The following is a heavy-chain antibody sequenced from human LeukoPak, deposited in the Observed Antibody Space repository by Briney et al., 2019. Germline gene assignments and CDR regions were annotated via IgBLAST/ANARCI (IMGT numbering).Heavy chain of an antibody. D-gene: IGHD1-26*01. CDR1: VYTLTELS. CDR3: AIGASGIDAFDI. CDR2: FDPEDGET. J-gene: IGHJ3*02. Sequence: ASVKVSCKVSVYTLTELSMHWVRQAPGKGLEWMGGFDPEDGETIYAQKFQGRVTMTEDTSTDTAYMELSSLRSEDTAVYYCAIGASGIDAFDIWGQGTMVTVSS. V-gene: IGHV1-24*01.